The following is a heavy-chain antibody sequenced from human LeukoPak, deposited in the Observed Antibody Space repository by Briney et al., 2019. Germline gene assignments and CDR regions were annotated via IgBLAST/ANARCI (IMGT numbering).Heavy chain of an antibody. CDR1: GFTFSSYS. CDR2: ISYDGSNK. CDR3: ARAIKAVAGTFHRDYYFDY. Sequence: GGSLRLSCAASGFTFSSYSMTWVRQAPGKGLEWVAVISYDGSNKYYADSVKGRFTITRDNSKNTLYLQMNSLRAEDTAVYYCARAIKAVAGTFHRDYYFDYWGQGTLVTVSS. V-gene: IGHV3-30*03. J-gene: IGHJ4*02. D-gene: IGHD6-19*01.